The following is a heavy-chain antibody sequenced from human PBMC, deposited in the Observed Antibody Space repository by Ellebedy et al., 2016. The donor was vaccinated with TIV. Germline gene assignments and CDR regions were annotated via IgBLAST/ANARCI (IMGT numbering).Heavy chain of an antibody. V-gene: IGHV4-39*01. CDR2: VYYVGTT. CDR1: GGSLSSSSYY. CDR3: ARSLRDGHNDPFDY. J-gene: IGHJ4*02. D-gene: IGHD5-24*01. Sequence: MPGGSLRLSCSVPGGSLSSSSYYWGLIRQPPGKGLEWIGRVYYVGTTVYNPSLQSRVTTSVDTSKNQFSLQLSYVTAADTAVYYCARSLRDGHNDPFDYWGQGTLVTVSS.